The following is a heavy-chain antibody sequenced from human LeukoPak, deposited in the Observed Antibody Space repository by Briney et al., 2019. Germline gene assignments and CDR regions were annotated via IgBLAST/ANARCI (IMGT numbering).Heavy chain of an antibody. CDR1: GYTFTGYY. CDR3: ARQTIIQLWGSDAFDI. V-gene: IGHV1-2*06. D-gene: IGHD5-18*01. Sequence: ASVKVSCKASGYTFTGYYMHWVRQAPGQGLEWMGRINPNSGGTNYAQKFQGRVTMTRDTSISTAYMELSRLRSDDTAVHYCARQTIIQLWGSDAFDIWGQGTMVTVSS. CDR2: INPNSGGT. J-gene: IGHJ3*02.